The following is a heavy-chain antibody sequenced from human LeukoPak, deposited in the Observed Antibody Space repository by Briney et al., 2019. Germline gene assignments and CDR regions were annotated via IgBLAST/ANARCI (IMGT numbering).Heavy chain of an antibody. V-gene: IGHV4-59*01. J-gene: IGHJ4*01. D-gene: IGHD2-15*01. Sequence: SETLSLTCTVSGGSISSYYWSWIRQPPGKGLEWIGYIYYSGSTNYNPSLKSRVTISVDTSKNQFSPKLSSLTAADTAVYYCARAVLSYCRGGSCPYFDYWGQGTLVTVSS. CDR1: GGSISSYY. CDR3: ARAVLSYCRGGSCPYFDY. CDR2: IYYSGST.